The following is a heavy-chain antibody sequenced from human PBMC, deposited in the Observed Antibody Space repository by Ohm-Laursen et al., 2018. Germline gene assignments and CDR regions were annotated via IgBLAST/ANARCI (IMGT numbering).Heavy chain of an antibody. CDR2: IISSSSYI. CDR3: ARDRAGYYYYGMDV. D-gene: IGHD6-19*01. V-gene: IGHV3-21*01. CDR1: GFTFSSYS. Sequence: SLRLSCAASGFTFSSYSMNWVRQAPGKGLEWVSSIISSSSYIYYADSVKGRFTISRDNAKNSLYLQMNSLRAEDTAVYYCARDRAGYYYYGMDVWGQGTTVTVSS. J-gene: IGHJ6*02.